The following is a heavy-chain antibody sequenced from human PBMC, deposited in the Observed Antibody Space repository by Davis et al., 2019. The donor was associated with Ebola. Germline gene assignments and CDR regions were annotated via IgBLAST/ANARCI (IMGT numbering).Heavy chain of an antibody. D-gene: IGHD2-21*01. J-gene: IGHJ4*02. Sequence: MPSETLSLTCAVYGGSFSGYYWSWIRQPPGKGLEWIGEINHSGSTNYNPSLKSRVTISVDTSKNQFSLKLSSVTAADTAVFYCARACGYSCFDYWGQGTLVTASS. CDR2: INHSGST. CDR1: GGSFSGYY. CDR3: ARACGYSCFDY. V-gene: IGHV4-34*01.